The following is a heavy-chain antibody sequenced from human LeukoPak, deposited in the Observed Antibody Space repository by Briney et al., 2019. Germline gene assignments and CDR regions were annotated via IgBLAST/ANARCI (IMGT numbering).Heavy chain of an antibody. D-gene: IGHD6-13*01. CDR2: IYTSGST. CDR3: ARVMGGGAAEYVWFDP. Sequence: SETLSLTCTVSGGSMSSGYYYGSWIRQPAGKGLEWIGRIYTSGSTNYNPSLKSRVTMSVDTSKNQFSLKLSSVTAADTAVYYCARVMGGGAAEYVWFDPWGQGTLVTVSS. CDR1: GGSMSSGYYY. J-gene: IGHJ5*02. V-gene: IGHV4-61*02.